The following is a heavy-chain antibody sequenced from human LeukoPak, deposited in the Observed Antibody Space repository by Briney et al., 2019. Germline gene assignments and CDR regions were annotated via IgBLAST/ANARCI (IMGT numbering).Heavy chain of an antibody. Sequence: GGSLRLSCAASVFTFSDYYMSWIRQAPGKGLEGVSYISNSCSTIYYADSVKGRFTISRDNAKNSLYLRMNSLRAEDTAVYYCVKEGTTASGYWGQGTLVTVSS. V-gene: IGHV3-11*01. J-gene: IGHJ4*02. D-gene: IGHD4-11*01. CDR3: VKEGTTASGY. CDR2: ISNSCSTI. CDR1: VFTFSDYY.